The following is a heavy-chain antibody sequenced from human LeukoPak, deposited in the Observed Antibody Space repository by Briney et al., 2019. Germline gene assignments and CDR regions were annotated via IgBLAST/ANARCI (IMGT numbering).Heavy chain of an antibody. D-gene: IGHD3-22*01. V-gene: IGHV4-59*01. CDR3: ARGYYYDSSGYPPRDSEWSYYYYYHMDV. Sequence: ASETLSLTCAVYGGSFSGYYWSWIRQPPGKGLEWIGYIYYSGSTNYNPSLKSRVTISVDTSKNQFSLKLSSVTAADTAVYYCARGYYYDSSGYPPRDSEWSYYYYYHMDVWGKGTTVTISS. J-gene: IGHJ6*03. CDR1: GGSFSGYY. CDR2: IYYSGST.